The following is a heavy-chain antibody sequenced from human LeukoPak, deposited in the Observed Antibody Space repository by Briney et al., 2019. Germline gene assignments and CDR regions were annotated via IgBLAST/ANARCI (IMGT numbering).Heavy chain of an antibody. V-gene: IGHV4-59*01. D-gene: IGHD1-1*01. Sequence: SETLSLTCTVSGGSISSYYWSWIRQPPGKGLEWIGHIYYSGSTNYTPSLKSRVTISVDTSKNQFSLKLSSVTAADTAVYYCARIPYSWNDGYYFDYWGQGTLVTVSS. CDR1: GGSISSYY. CDR2: IYYSGST. CDR3: ARIPYSWNDGYYFDY. J-gene: IGHJ4*02.